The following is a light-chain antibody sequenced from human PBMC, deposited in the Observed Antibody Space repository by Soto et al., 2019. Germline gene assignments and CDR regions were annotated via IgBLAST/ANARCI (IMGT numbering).Light chain of an antibody. CDR1: QTLLHSNGYNY. CDR2: LGS. CDR3: MQDIQSPWT. Sequence: VMSLSPVTRPAPPCEPAAISYRTSQTLLHSNGYNYLAWYLQKPGQSPQLLIYLGSNRASGVPDRFSGSGSGTDFTLKVTRVEAEDVGVYYCMQDIQSPWTFGQGTKVDI. V-gene: IGKV2-28*01. J-gene: IGKJ1*01.